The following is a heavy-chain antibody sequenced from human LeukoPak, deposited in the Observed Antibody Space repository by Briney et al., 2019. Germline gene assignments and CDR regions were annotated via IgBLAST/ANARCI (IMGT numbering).Heavy chain of an antibody. V-gene: IGHV3-21*01. Sequence: GGSLRLSCAASGFTFSSYSMNWVRQAPGKGLEWVSSIDSSSIYIYYAASVKGRFTISRDNAKNSLYLQMNSLRDEDTAVYYCARDLILADSSGSSAHDYWGQGTLVTVSS. D-gene: IGHD2-15*01. CDR1: GFTFSSYS. CDR3: ARDLILADSSGSSAHDY. J-gene: IGHJ4*02. CDR2: IDSSSIYI.